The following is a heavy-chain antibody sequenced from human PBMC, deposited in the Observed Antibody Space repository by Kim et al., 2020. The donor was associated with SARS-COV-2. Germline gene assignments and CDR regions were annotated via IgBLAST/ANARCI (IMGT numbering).Heavy chain of an antibody. CDR3: ARLRFGVVIGFDY. V-gene: IGHV4-39*01. D-gene: IGHD3-3*01. J-gene: IGHJ4*02. Sequence: YNPSLKSRVTISVDTSKNQFSLKLSSVTAADTAVYYCARLRFGVVIGFDYWGQGTLVTVSS.